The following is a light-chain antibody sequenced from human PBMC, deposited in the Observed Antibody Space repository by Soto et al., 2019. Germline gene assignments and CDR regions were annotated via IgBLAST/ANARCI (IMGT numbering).Light chain of an antibody. CDR3: QQYNSYSPT. V-gene: IGKV1-5*01. J-gene: IGKJ1*01. CDR2: DAS. CDR1: QSISSW. Sequence: EIQMNQSPSTMCAPPRDRVSITCRASQSISSWLAWYQQKPGKAPKLLIYDASSLESGVPSRFSGSGSGTEFTLTISSLQPDDFATYYCQQYNSYSPTFGQGTKV.